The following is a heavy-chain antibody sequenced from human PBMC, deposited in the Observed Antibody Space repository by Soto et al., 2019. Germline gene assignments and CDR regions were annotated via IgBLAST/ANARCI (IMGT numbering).Heavy chain of an antibody. CDR1: GYTFTSYA. Sequence: QVQLVQSGAEVKKPGASVKVSCKASGYTFTSYAMHWVRQAPGQRLEWMGWINAGNGNTKYSQKFQGRVTITRDTSASTAYMELSSLRSEDTAVYYCAGDKEGGDYDFWSGYSSGGFDPWGQGTLVTVSS. D-gene: IGHD3-3*01. V-gene: IGHV1-3*01. J-gene: IGHJ5*02. CDR2: INAGNGNT. CDR3: AGDKEGGDYDFWSGYSSGGFDP.